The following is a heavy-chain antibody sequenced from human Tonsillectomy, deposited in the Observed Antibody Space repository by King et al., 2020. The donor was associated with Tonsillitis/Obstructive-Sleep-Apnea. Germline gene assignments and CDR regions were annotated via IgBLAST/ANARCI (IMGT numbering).Heavy chain of an antibody. CDR3: ARVPSGYCSSTSCQGYYYYGMDV. J-gene: IGHJ6*02. CDR2: IWYDGSNK. CDR1: GFNFSSYG. V-gene: IGHV3-33*01. Sequence: VQLVESGGGVVQPGRSLRLSCAASGFNFSSYGMHWVRQAPGKGLEWVSVIWYDGSNKYYADSVKGRFTISRDNSKNALYVQMNSLRAEDTAVYHCARVPSGYCSSTSCQGYYYYGMDVWGQGTTVTVSS. D-gene: IGHD2-2*01.